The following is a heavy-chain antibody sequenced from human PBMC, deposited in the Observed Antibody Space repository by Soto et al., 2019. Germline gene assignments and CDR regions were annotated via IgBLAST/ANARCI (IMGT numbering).Heavy chain of an antibody. CDR2: ISAYNGNT. Sequence: ASVKVSCKASGYTFTSYGISWVRQAPGQGLEWMGWISAYNGNTNYAQKLQGRVTMTTDTSTSTAYMELRSLRSDDTAVYYCARDHYDILTTNLYYYYGMDVWGQGTTVTVSS. CDR1: GYTFTSYG. D-gene: IGHD3-9*01. CDR3: ARDHYDILTTNLYYYYGMDV. J-gene: IGHJ6*02. V-gene: IGHV1-18*01.